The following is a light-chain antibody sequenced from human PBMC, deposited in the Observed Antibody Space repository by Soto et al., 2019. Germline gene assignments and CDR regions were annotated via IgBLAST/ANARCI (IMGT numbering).Light chain of an antibody. CDR1: QSVSSK. J-gene: IGKJ5*01. CDR3: QQRSNWPIT. V-gene: IGKV3-15*01. CDR2: GVS. Sequence: EIVMTQAPATLSVSPGERATLFCRASQSVSSKLAWFQQKPGQAPSLLIYGVSTRATGVPVRFSGSGSGTDFTLSISRLEPEDFAVYYCQQRSNWPITFGQGTRLEIK.